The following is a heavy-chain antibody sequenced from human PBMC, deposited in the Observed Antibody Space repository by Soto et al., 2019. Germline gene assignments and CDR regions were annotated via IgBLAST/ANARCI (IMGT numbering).Heavy chain of an antibody. CDR2: INPNSGVT. D-gene: IGHD2-2*01. V-gene: IGHV1-2*04. CDR1: GYTFTGYY. Sequence: ASVKVSCKASGYTFTGYYMHWVRQAPGQGLEWMGWINPNSGVTNYAQKFQGWVTMTRDTSISTAYMELSRLTSDDTAVYYCAKDEFYQLLISHAFDYWGQGTLVTVSS. CDR3: AKDEFYQLLISHAFDY. J-gene: IGHJ4*02.